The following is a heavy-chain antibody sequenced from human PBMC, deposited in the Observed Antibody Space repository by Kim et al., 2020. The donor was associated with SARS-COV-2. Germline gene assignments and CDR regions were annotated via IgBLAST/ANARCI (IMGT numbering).Heavy chain of an antibody. J-gene: IGHJ5*02. CDR3: ARGFDP. V-gene: IGHV4-59*09. CDR2: YYSTRT. Sequence: YYSTRTTYTPALHSQDTIYVDTTKNQFSLKLGSVTAADTAVYYCARGFDPWGQGTLVTVSS.